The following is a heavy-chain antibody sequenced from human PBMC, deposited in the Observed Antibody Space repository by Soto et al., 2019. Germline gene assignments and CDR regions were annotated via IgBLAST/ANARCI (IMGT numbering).Heavy chain of an antibody. Sequence: EAQLLESGGGMVQPGGSLRLSCAASGFTFDNYAMSWVRQAPGKGLEWVSTISGNGRVTYYADSVKGRFTISRDNSKNTLYLQMNSLRDEDTALYSCAQWKERQPPFFTDYWSQGTMVTVSS. J-gene: IGHJ4*02. CDR1: GFTFDNYA. CDR2: ISGNGRVT. CDR3: AQWKERQPPFFTDY. V-gene: IGHV3-23*01. D-gene: IGHD6-19*01.